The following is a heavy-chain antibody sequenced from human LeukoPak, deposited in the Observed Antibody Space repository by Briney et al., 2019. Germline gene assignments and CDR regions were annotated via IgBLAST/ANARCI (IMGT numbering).Heavy chain of an antibody. CDR2: LSSGGTT. D-gene: IGHD1-26*01. V-gene: IGHV3-53*01. CDR1: GFTVSSNY. CDR3: ARGGDIVGATRSAFDI. Sequence: GGSLRLSCAASGFTVSSNYMSWVRQAPGKGLGWVSVLSSGGTTYYADSVKGRFTISRDNSKNTLYLQMNSLRAEDTAIYYCARGGDIVGATRSAFDIWGQGTMVTVSS. J-gene: IGHJ3*02.